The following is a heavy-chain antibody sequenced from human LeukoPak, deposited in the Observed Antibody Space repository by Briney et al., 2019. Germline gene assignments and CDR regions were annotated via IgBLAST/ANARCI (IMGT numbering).Heavy chain of an antibody. CDR2: ISGSGGST. D-gene: IGHD2-2*01. J-gene: IGHJ4*02. V-gene: IGHV3-23*01. CDR3: AKAPCSSTNCYYFDY. Sequence: PGGSLRLSCAASGFTFSSYAMSWVRQAPGKGLEWVLAISGSGGSTYYADSVKGRFTISRDNSKNTLYLQMNSLRAEDTAVYYCAKAPCSSTNCYYFDYWGQGTLVTVSS. CDR1: GFTFSSYA.